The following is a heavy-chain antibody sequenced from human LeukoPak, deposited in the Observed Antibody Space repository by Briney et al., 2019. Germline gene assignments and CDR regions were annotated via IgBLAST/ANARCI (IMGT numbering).Heavy chain of an antibody. CDR2: IYYSGST. CDR1: GGSISSGGYY. J-gene: IGHJ3*02. D-gene: IGHD5-12*01. Sequence: SETLSLTCTVSGGSISSGGYYWSWIRQHPGKGLEWIGYIYYSGSTYYNPSLKSRVTLSVDTSKNQFSLKLSSVTAADTAVYYCARDGLARAFDIWGQGTMVTVSS. CDR3: ARDGLARAFDI. V-gene: IGHV4-31*03.